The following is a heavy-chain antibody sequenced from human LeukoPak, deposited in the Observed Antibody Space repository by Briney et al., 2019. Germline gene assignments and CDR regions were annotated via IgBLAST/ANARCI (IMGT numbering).Heavy chain of an antibody. D-gene: IGHD1-14*01. J-gene: IGHJ4*02. V-gene: IGHV4-59*01. CDR1: GGSISSYY. Sequence: SETLSLTCTVSGGSISSYYWSWIRQPPGKGLEWIGYIYYSGSTNYNPSLKSRVTISVDTSKNQFSLKLSSVTAADTAVYYCARDLGTYVFDYWGQGALVTVSS. CDR2: IYYSGST. CDR3: ARDLGTYVFDY.